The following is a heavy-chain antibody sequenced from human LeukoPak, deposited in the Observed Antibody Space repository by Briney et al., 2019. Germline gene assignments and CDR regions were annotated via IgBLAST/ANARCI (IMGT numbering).Heavy chain of an antibody. Sequence: ASVKVSCEASGYTFTGYYMHWVRQAPGQGLEWMGWINPNSGGTNYAQKFQGRVTMTRDTSISTAYMELSRLRSDDTAVYYCARSRRSYSSGWFNANDYWGQGTLVTVSS. CDR3: ARSRRSYSSGWFNANDY. V-gene: IGHV1-2*02. CDR2: INPNSGGT. J-gene: IGHJ4*02. CDR1: GYTFTGYY. D-gene: IGHD6-19*01.